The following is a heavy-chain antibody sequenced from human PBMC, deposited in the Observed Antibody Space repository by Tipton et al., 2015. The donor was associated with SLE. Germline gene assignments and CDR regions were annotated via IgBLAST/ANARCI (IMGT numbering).Heavy chain of an antibody. V-gene: IGHV4-59*01. CDR3: ARGREWNWSPYYMDV. CDR2: IYSSGGT. J-gene: IGHJ6*03. CDR1: GGSINNYY. D-gene: IGHD1-1*01. Sequence: TLSLTCSVSGGSINNYYWNWIRQTQGKGLEWIGYIYSSGGTDYNPSLKTRLTMSVDTSRDQFSLTLNSVTAADTGIYYCARGREWNWSPYYMDVWGKGTTVTVSS.